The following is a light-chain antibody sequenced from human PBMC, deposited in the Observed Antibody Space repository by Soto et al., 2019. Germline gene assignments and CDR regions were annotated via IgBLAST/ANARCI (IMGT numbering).Light chain of an antibody. Sequence: QSVLTQPASVSGSPGQSITISCTGTSIDVGGYNYVSWYQQHPGKAPKLMIYDVSNRPSGVSNRFSGSKSGNTASLTISGLQAEDEADYYCSSYTSSSTLFGGGTKLTVL. V-gene: IGLV2-14*01. CDR3: SSYTSSSTL. CDR2: DVS. J-gene: IGLJ2*01. CDR1: SIDVGGYNY.